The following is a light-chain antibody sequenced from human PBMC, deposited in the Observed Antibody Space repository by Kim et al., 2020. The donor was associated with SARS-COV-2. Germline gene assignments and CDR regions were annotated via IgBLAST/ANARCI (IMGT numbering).Light chain of an antibody. CDR2: EDN. CDR3: QSYDDSNPWV. Sequence: KTVTISCTGSSGTIVSNYVLWYQQRPASAPTTVIYEDNERPSWVPDRFSGSIDSSSNSASLTISGLNTDDEADSYCQSYDDSNPWVFGGGTQLTVL. J-gene: IGLJ3*02. V-gene: IGLV6-57*02. CDR1: SGTIVSNY.